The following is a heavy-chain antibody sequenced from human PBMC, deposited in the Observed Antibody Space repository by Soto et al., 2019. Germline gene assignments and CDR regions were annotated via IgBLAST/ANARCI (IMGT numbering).Heavy chain of an antibody. CDR1: GYSFTSYW. CDR3: ARQVVATIDAFDI. J-gene: IGHJ3*02. D-gene: IGHD5-12*01. V-gene: IGHV5-51*01. CDR2: IYPGDSDT. Sequence: GESLKISCKGSGYSFTSYWIGWVRQMPGKGLEWMGIIYPGDSDTRYSPSFQGQVTISADKSISTAYLQWSSLKASDTAMYYCARQVVATIDAFDIWGQGTMVTVSS.